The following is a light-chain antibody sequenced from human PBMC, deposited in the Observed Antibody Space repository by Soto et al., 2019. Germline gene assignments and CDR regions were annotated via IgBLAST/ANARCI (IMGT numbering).Light chain of an antibody. Sequence: QSALTQPASVSGSPGQSITISCTGTSSDVGSYNLVSWYQQHPGKAPKLMIYEGSKRPSGVSNRFSGSKSGNTASLTISGLQAEDEADYYCCSYAGSSTPNGVFGGGTQLTVL. V-gene: IGLV2-23*01. CDR2: EGS. J-gene: IGLJ3*02. CDR3: CSYAGSSTPNGV. CDR1: SSDVGSYNL.